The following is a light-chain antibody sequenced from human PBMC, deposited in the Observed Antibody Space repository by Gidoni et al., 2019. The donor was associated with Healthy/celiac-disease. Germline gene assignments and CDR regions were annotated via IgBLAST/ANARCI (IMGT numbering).Light chain of an antibody. CDR1: QSISSW. V-gene: IGKV1-5*01. CDR2: EAS. Sequence: DIQMTQSPSTLSASGGDRVTIPRRSSQSISSWLGWYQQKPGKAPKLLSYEASSLESGVPSRCSGRGCGTEVTLTSSSLQPDDFANYYCQQYNSLWTFGQGTKVEIK. CDR3: QQYNSLWT. J-gene: IGKJ1*01.